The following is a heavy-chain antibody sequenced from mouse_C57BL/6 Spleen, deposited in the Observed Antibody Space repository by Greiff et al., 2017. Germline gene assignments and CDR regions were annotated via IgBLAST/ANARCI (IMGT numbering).Heavy chain of an antibody. D-gene: IGHD2-14*01. CDR1: GYTFTDYY. J-gene: IGHJ4*01. Sequence: EVQRVESGPVLVKPGASVKMSCKASGYTFTDYYMNWVKQSHGKSLEWIGVINPYNGGTSYNQKFKGKATLTVDKSSSTAYMELNSLTSEDSAVYYCAREGEIGNNAMDYWGQGTSVTVSS. V-gene: IGHV1-19*01. CDR3: AREGEIGNNAMDY. CDR2: INPYNGGT.